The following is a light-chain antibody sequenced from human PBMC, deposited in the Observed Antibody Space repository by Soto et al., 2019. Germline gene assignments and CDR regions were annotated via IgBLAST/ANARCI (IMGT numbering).Light chain of an antibody. CDR2: KAS. J-gene: IGKJ5*01. CDR3: QHYNSYPIT. Sequence: DIQMTQSPSTLSASVGDRVIITCRASQSISTWLAWYQQKPGKAPKLLIYKASSLESGVPSRFSGSGSGTEFTLTISSLQPDDFATYYCQHYNSYPITFGQGTRLEIK. CDR1: QSISTW. V-gene: IGKV1-5*03.